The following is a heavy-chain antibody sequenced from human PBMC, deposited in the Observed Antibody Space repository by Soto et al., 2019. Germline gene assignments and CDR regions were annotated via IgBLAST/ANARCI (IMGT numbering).Heavy chain of an antibody. V-gene: IGHV3-23*01. J-gene: IGHJ6*02. D-gene: IGHD6-6*01. CDR2: ISGSGGST. Sequence: VSLRLSCSASGFTFSSYAMSWVRQAPGKGLEWVSAISGSGGSTYYADSVKGRFTISRDNSKNTLYLQMNSLRAEDTAVYYCAKDQGIAAREAYYYYGMDVWGQGTTVTV. CDR3: AKDQGIAAREAYYYYGMDV. CDR1: GFTFSSYA.